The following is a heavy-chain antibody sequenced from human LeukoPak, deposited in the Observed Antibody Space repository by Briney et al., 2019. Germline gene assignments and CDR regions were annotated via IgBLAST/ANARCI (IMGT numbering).Heavy chain of an antibody. V-gene: IGHV3-66*01. J-gene: IGHJ4*02. Sequence: GGSLRLSCAASGFAVSSNYMSWVRQAPGKGLEWVSMFYSGGSTFYADSVKGRFTIARDSSKNTLYLQMNTLRAEDTAVYYCVTYQLLLYGFDYWGQGTLVTVSS. CDR2: FYSGGST. D-gene: IGHD2-2*01. CDR1: GFAVSSNY. CDR3: VTYQLLLYGFDY.